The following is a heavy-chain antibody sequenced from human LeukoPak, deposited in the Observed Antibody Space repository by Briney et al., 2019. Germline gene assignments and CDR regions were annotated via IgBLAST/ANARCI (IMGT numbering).Heavy chain of an antibody. Sequence: ASVKVSCKASGYTFTTYGISWVRQAPGQGLEWMGWISAYNGNTNYAQKLQGRVTMTTDTSTSTAYMELRSLRSDDTAVYYCARTTVTTSDDAFDTWGQGTMVTVSS. CDR1: GYTFTTYG. J-gene: IGHJ3*02. D-gene: IGHD4-17*01. CDR2: ISAYNGNT. CDR3: ARTTVTTSDDAFDT. V-gene: IGHV1-18*01.